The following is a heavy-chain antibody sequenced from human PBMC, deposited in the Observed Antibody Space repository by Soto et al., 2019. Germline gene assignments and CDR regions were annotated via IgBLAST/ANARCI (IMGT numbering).Heavy chain of an antibody. J-gene: IGHJ6*02. CDR1: GYTFTSYG. V-gene: IGHV1-18*04. CDR3: ARDLPIYCTNGVCYFRYYYGMDV. CDR2: ISAYNGNT. Sequence: ASVKVSCKASGYTFTSYGISWVRQAPGQGLEWMGWISAYNGNTNYAQKLQGRVTMTPDTSTSTAYMELRSLRSDDTAVYYCARDLPIYCTNGVCYFRYYYGMDVWGQGTTVTVSS. D-gene: IGHD2-8*01.